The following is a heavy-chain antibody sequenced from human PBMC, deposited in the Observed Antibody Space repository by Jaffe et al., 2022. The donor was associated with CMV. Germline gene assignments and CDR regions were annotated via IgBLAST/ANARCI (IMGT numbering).Heavy chain of an antibody. D-gene: IGHD1-26*01. CDR3: ARDLGPPTGATKGAWFDP. V-gene: IGHV4-59*01. CDR1: GGSISSYY. CDR2: IYYSGST. J-gene: IGHJ5*02. Sequence: QVQLQESGPGLVKPSETLSLTCTVSGGSISSYYWSWIRQPPGKGLEWIGYIYYSGSTNYNPSLKSRVTISVDTSKNQFSLKLSSVTAADTAVYYCARDLGPPTGATKGAWFDPWGQGTLVTVSS.